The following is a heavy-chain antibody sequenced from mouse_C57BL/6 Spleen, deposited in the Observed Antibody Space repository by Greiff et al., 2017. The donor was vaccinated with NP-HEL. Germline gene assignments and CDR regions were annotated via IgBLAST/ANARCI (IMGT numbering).Heavy chain of an antibody. V-gene: IGHV5-17*01. CDR2: ISSGSSTI. J-gene: IGHJ2*01. CDR3: ARPGFDY. CDR1: GFTFSDYG. Sequence: EVQLQQSGGGLVKPGGSLKLSCAASGFTFSDYGMHWVRQAPEKGLEWVAYISSGSSTIYYADTVTGRFTISRDNAKNTLFLQMTSLRAEYTAMYYCARPGFDYWGQGTTLTVSS.